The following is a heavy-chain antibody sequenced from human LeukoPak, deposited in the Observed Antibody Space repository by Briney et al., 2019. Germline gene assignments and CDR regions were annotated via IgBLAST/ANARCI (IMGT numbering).Heavy chain of an antibody. D-gene: IGHD3-3*02. CDR3: ARAFYPGYYSYMAV. J-gene: IGHJ6*03. CDR2: IYYSGST. Sequence: LRLSCVASGFIFDDYAMHWIRQPPGKGLEWIGYIYYSGSTNYNPSLKSRVTISVDTSKNQFSLKLSSVTAADTAVYYCARAFYPGYYSYMAVWGKGTTVTVSS. V-gene: IGHV4-59*01. CDR1: GFIFDDYA.